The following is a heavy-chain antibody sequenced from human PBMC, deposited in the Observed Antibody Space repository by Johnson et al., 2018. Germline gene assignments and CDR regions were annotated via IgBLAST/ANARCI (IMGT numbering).Heavy chain of an antibody. D-gene: IGHD2-21*01. J-gene: IGHJ6*02. CDR2: IKQDGSEK. V-gene: IGHV3-7*01. CDR3: ARDEGVEVAYCGGDCYSYGMDV. Sequence: EQLVESGGGLVQPGGSLRLSCAASGFTFSNYWMSWVRQAPGKGLEWVANIKQDGSEKYDVDSVKGRFTISRDNAKNSLYLQMNSLRAEDTAVYYCARDEGVEVAYCGGDCYSYGMDVWGQGTTVTVSS. CDR1: GFTFSNYW.